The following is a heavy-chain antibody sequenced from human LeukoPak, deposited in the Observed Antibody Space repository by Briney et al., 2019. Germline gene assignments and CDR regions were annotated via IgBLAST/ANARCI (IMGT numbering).Heavy chain of an antibody. J-gene: IGHJ5*02. CDR2: IYHSGST. CDR3: AREGANGLPGAAAGTIWFDP. V-gene: IGHV4-30-2*01. D-gene: IGHD6-13*01. Sequence: PSQTLSLTCAVSGGSISSGAYSWSWIRQPPGKGLEWIGYIYHSGSTYYNPSLKSRVTISVDRSKNQFSLKLTSVTAADTAVYYCAREGANGLPGAAAGTIWFDPWGQGTLVTVSS. CDR1: GGSISSGAYS.